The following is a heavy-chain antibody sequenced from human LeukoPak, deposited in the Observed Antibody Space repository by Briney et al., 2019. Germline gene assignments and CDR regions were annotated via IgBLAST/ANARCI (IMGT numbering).Heavy chain of an antibody. CDR1: GGSISSSSYY. Sequence: PSETLSLTCSVSGGSISSSSYYWGWIRQPPGKGLEWIGSIYYSGSTYYNPSLKSRVTISVDTSKNQFSLKLSSVTAAETAVYYCAREGGLAYCGGDCYSGWIDPWGQGTLVTVSS. CDR2: IYYSGST. V-gene: IGHV4-39*07. D-gene: IGHD2-21*02. J-gene: IGHJ5*02. CDR3: AREGGLAYCGGDCYSGWIDP.